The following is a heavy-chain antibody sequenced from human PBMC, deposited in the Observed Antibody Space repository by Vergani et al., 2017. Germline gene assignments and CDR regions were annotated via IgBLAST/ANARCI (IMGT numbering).Heavy chain of an antibody. CDR3: ARNDYGGKPVDY. Sequence: VQLQESGPGLVKPSETLSLTCTVSGGSISSYYWSWIRQPPGKGLEWVGYFYYSGSTNYNPALKSRVTISVDTSKNQFSLKLSSVTAADTAVYYCARNDYGGKPVDYWGQGTLVTVSS. D-gene: IGHD4-23*01. CDR1: GGSISSYY. V-gene: IGHV4-59*01. J-gene: IGHJ4*02. CDR2: FYYSGST.